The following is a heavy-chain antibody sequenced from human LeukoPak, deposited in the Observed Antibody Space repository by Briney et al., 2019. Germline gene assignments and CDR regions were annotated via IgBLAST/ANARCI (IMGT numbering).Heavy chain of an antibody. D-gene: IGHD1-26*01. J-gene: IGHJ4*02. CDR1: GFTFSNAW. CDR3: TTGSRATTATLDY. Sequence: GGSLRLSCAASGFTFSNAWMSWVRQAPGKGLEWVGRIKSKTDGGTTDYAAPVKGRFTISRDDSKNTLYLQMNSLKTEDTAVYYCTTGSRATTATLDYWGQGTLVTVSS. CDR2: IKSKTDGGTT. V-gene: IGHV3-15*01.